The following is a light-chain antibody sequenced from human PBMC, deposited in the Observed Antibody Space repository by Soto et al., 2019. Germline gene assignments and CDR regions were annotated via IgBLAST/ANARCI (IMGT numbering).Light chain of an antibody. CDR1: QSISSW. Sequence: DIQRPQSPSTLSASVGDRVTITCRASQSISSWLAWYQQKPGKAPKLLIYDASSLESGVPSRFSGSGSGTEFILTISSLQPDDFATYYCQQYNSYSPWTFGQGTKVDI. J-gene: IGKJ1*01. CDR2: DAS. CDR3: QQYNSYSPWT. V-gene: IGKV1-5*01.